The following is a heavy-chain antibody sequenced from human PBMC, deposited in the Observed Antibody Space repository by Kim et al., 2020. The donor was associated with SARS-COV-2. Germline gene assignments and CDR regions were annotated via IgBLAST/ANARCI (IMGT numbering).Heavy chain of an antibody. CDR1: GYSFTTSG. J-gene: IGHJ4*02. V-gene: IGHV1-18*01. Sequence: ASVKVSCKASGYSFTTSGISWVRLAPGQGLEWMGWISGRTGNTNYPRKYQGRVTVTSDTFTTTAYMELRSLRSDDTAVYYCARDGQYGSGGLDFWCQGTL. D-gene: IGHD3-10*01. CDR3: ARDGQYGSGGLDF. CDR2: ISGRTGNT.